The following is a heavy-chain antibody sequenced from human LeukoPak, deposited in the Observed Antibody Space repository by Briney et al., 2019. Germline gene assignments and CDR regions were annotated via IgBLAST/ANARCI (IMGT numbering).Heavy chain of an antibody. V-gene: IGHV1-2*06. Sequence: ASVKVSCKASGYIFTDYYMHWVRQAPGQELGWMGRINPNSGGTNYAQKFQGRVTMTRDTSISTAYMELSRLRSDDTAVYYCARVDGRTAMVEGYWYFDLWGRGTLVTVSS. J-gene: IGHJ2*01. D-gene: IGHD5-18*01. CDR1: GYIFTDYY. CDR2: INPNSGGT. CDR3: ARVDGRTAMVEGYWYFDL.